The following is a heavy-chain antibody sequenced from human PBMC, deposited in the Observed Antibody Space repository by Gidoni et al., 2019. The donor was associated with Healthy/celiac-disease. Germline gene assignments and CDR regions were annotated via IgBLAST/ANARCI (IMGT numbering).Heavy chain of an antibody. V-gene: IGHV1-18*01. CDR1: GYTFTSYG. J-gene: IGHJ5*02. CDR2: ISAYNG. CDR3: ARDQQQLVREHWFDP. D-gene: IGHD6-13*01. Sequence: QVQLVQSGAEVKKPGASVKVSCKASGYTFTSYGISWVRQAPGQGLEWMGWISAYNGNTSTSTAYMELRSLRSDDTAVYYCARDQQQLVREHWFDPWGQGTLVTVSS.